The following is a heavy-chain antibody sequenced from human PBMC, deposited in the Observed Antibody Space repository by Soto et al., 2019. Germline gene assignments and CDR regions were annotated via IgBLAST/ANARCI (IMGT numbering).Heavy chain of an antibody. CDR1: GGTFSSYA. J-gene: IGHJ4*02. CDR2: IIPIFGTA. D-gene: IGHD6-6*01. V-gene: IGHV1-69*13. Sequence: SVKVSCKASGGTFSSYAISWVRQAPGQGLEWMGGIIPIFGTANYAQKFQGRVTITADESTSTAYMELSSLRSEDMAVYDCARPLIAARPQFDYWGQGTLVTVSS. CDR3: ARPLIAARPQFDY.